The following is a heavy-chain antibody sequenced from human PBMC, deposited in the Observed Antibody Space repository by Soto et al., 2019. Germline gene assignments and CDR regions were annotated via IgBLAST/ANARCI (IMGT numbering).Heavy chain of an antibody. J-gene: IGHJ4*02. CDR3: ARVLGANNNLPLWIGYFDY. V-gene: IGHV1-46*01. CDR1: GYTFTRQY. CDR2: INPSGDST. Sequence: QIQLVQSGAEVKQPGASVKISCKTSGYTFTRQYIHWVRQAPGQGLEWMGIINPSGDSTNYAQKFQGRIVMTSDASTSTVYVELSCLRSEDMATYYCARVLGANNNLPLWIGYFDYWGQGTLVTVSS. D-gene: IGHD3-3*01.